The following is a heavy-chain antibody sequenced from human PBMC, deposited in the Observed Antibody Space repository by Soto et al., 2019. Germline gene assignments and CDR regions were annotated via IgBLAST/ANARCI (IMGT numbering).Heavy chain of an antibody. CDR3: ATDKYGAGRVGVHS. CDR2: IVPTLRIT. Sequence: QVQLVQSGAEVKKPGASLRVSCETSGGTSTIYPITWVRQAPGQGLQWMGRIVPTLRITNYAQEFQGRLTITADSSTSTAHIELTSLTSEDTAVYYCATDKYGAGRVGVHSWGQGTLVTVSS. V-gene: IGHV1-69*04. J-gene: IGHJ5*02. D-gene: IGHD1-26*01. CDR1: GGTSTIYP.